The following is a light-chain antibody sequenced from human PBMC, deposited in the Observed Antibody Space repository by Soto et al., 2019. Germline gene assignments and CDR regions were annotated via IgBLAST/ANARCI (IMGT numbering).Light chain of an antibody. CDR1: SSNIGGNS. J-gene: IGLJ1*01. Sequence: QSVLAHPPSVSPAPGDGVTISCSGSSSNIGGNSVSWYQQLPGTAPKLLIYDDDKRPSGIPDRFSGSMSGTSATLGITGFQTGDDADYYCGSWDSSLSAYVFGTGTKVTVL. CDR3: GSWDSSLSAYV. CDR2: DDD. V-gene: IGLV1-51*01.